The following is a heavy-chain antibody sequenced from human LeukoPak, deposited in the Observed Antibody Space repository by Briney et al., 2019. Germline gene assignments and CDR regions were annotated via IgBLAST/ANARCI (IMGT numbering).Heavy chain of an antibody. J-gene: IGHJ6*02. CDR1: GFTFSSYW. CDR3: ARSAHLGPWYYYGMDV. Sequence: GGSLRLSCAASGFTFSSYWMSWVRQAPGKGLEWVANIKQDGSEKYYVDSVKGRFTISRDNAKNSLYLQMNSLRVEDTAVYYCARSAHLGPWYYYGMDVWGQGTTVTVSS. CDR2: IKQDGSEK. V-gene: IGHV3-7*01.